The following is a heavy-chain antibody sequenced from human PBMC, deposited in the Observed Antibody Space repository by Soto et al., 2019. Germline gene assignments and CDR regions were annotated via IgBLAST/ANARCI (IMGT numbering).Heavy chain of an antibody. V-gene: IGHV4-4*02. Sequence: SETLSLTCAVSGGSITSANWWTWVRQPPGGGLEWIGEISHSGITNYKASLKSRVTMSVDKTKNDVSLKLTSVTAADTAVYCARVLRGWFDPWGQGTPVTVSS. CDR2: ISHSGIT. J-gene: IGHJ5*02. CDR1: GGSITSANW. CDR3: ARVLRGWFDP.